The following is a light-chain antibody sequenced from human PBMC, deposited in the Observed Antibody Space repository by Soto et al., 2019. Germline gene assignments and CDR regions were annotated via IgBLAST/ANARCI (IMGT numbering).Light chain of an antibody. CDR3: QQSLSTTALT. J-gene: IGKJ4*01. V-gene: IGKV1-39*01. Sequence: DIRMTQSPSSLSASVGDRVTITCRASQSISTYLNWYQQKPGKAPKLLMYGASSLQSGVPSRFSGRGSGTDFTLTISSLQPEDFATYYCQQSLSTTALTLGGGTKVDIK. CDR2: GAS. CDR1: QSISTY.